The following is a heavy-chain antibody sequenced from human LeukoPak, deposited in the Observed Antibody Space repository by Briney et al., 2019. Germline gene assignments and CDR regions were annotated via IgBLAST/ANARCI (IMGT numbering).Heavy chain of an antibody. CDR3: AREMYDYVWGSYRYKDYFDY. CDR2: ISWNSGTT. V-gene: IGHV3-9*01. D-gene: IGHD3-16*02. Sequence: GGSLRLSCAASGFTFDDYAMHWVRQAPGKGLEWVSGISWNSGTTGYADSVKGRFTISRDNAKNSLYLQMNSLRAEDTAVYYCAREMYDYVWGSYRYKDYFDYWGQGTLVTVSS. CDR1: GFTFDDYA. J-gene: IGHJ4*02.